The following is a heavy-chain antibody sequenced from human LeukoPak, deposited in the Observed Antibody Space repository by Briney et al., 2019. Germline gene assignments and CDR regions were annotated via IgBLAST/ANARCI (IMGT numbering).Heavy chain of an antibody. J-gene: IGHJ4*02. CDR1: GFTFSDYY. V-gene: IGHV3-72*01. Sequence: GGSLRLSCVASGFTFSDYYMSWIRQAPGKGLEWVGRTRNKANSYTTEYAASVKGRFTISRDDSKNSLYLQMNSLKTEDTAVYYCASLLMAAAGKVDYWGQGTLVTVSS. CDR3: ASLLMAAAGKVDY. D-gene: IGHD6-13*01. CDR2: TRNKANSYTT.